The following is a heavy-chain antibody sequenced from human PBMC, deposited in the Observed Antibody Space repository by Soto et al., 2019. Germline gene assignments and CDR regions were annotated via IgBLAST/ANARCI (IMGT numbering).Heavy chain of an antibody. D-gene: IGHD3-3*01. J-gene: IGHJ6*02. V-gene: IGHV3-64*04. CDR3: AKLRFGVGTYMDLYYYYGMDV. CDR2: ISSNGDST. Sequence: GGSLRLSCSASGFTFSMFSMHWVRQAPGKGLEYVSGISSNGDSTYYADSVKGRFTISRDNSKNTLYLQMNSLRAEDTAVYYCAKLRFGVGTYMDLYYYYGMDVWGQGTTVTVSS. CDR1: GFTFSMFS.